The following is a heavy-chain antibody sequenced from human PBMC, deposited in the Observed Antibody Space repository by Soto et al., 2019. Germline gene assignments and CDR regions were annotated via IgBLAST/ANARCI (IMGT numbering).Heavy chain of an antibody. J-gene: IGHJ4*02. Sequence: LSLTCSVSGGYISSGGNYWSWIRQHPGKGLEWIGFIYYTGHTKYNAALKSRASISADMYENQFSLTLTSVTAADTAVYYCAREDINESFFDYWGPGTLVTVSS. CDR3: AREDINESFFDY. CDR2: IYYTGHT. D-gene: IGHD2-8*01. V-gene: IGHV4-31*03. CDR1: GGYISSGGNY.